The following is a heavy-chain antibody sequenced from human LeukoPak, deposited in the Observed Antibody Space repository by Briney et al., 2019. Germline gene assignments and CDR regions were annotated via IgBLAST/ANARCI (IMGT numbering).Heavy chain of an antibody. V-gene: IGHV3-7*01. D-gene: IGHD3-10*01. CDR3: ASGSGFNFYYMDV. J-gene: IGHJ6*03. Sequence: GGSLRLSCVGSGFTFGETWMSWVRQAPGKGLEWVANIKQDGRAKHYVDSVKGRFTISRDNGKNSVFLEMNSLRVEDTAVYYCASGSGFNFYYMDVWGKGTTVIISS. CDR1: GFTFGETW. CDR2: IKQDGRAK.